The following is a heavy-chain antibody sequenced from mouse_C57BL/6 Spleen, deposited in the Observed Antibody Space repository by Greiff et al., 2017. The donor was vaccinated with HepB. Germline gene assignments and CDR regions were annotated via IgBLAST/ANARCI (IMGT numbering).Heavy chain of an antibody. J-gene: IGHJ2*01. Sequence: EVQGVESGAELVRPGASVKLSCTTSGFNIKDDYIHWVKQRPEQGLEWIGWIDPENGDTEYASKFQGKATIKADTPSNTAYLQFSSLTSEDTAVYYCSTVRYWGQGTTLTVSS. V-gene: IGHV14-4*01. CDR3: STVRY. CDR1: GFNIKDDY. CDR2: IDPENGDT.